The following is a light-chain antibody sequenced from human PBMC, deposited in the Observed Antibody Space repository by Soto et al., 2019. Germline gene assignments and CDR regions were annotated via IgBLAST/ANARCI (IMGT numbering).Light chain of an antibody. CDR2: TAS. CDR3: QQSYRTPRT. CDR1: QSISDY. V-gene: IGKV1-39*01. Sequence: IQMTQSPSSLSASVGDRVTITCRASQSISDYLNWYQQKPGKAPKLLIYTASSLHSGVPSRFSGSGSGTDFTLTISSLQPEDVAAYYCQQSYRTPRTFGQGTKVDIK. J-gene: IGKJ1*01.